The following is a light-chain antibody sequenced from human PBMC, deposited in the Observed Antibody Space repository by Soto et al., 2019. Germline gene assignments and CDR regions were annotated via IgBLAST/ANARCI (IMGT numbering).Light chain of an antibody. Sequence: EIVMTQSPATLSVSPGERATLSCRASQSVNIYLAWYQQKPGQAPRLLIFGASYRATGIPARFSGSGSVTEFNLTISSLQSEDFAVYFCQQYSSWPRETFGPGTKVDIK. CDR3: QQYSSWPRET. J-gene: IGKJ3*01. CDR2: GAS. CDR1: QSVNIY. V-gene: IGKV3D-15*01.